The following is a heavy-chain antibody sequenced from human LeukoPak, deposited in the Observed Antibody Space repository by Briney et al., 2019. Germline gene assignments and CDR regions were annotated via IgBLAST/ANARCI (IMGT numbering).Heavy chain of an antibody. Sequence: TLSLTCTVSGGSISSGSYYWNWIRQPAGKGLEWIGRFYTSGSTNYNPSLKSRVTISVDRSKNQFSLNLSSVTAADTAVYYCARDTFGSGLDYWGQGSLVTVSS. CDR1: GGSISSGSYY. CDR2: FYTSGST. J-gene: IGHJ4*02. CDR3: ARDTFGSGLDY. D-gene: IGHD3-3*01. V-gene: IGHV4-61*02.